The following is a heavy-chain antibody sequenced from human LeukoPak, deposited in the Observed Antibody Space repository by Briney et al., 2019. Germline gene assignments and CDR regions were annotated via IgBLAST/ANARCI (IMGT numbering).Heavy chain of an antibody. CDR2: ISSSGSTI. CDR1: GFTFSDYY. J-gene: IGHJ6*02. CDR3: ARDRSSGWSYGMDV. D-gene: IGHD6-19*01. V-gene: IGHV3-11*01. Sequence: GGSLRLSCAASGFTFSDYYMIWIRQAPGKGLEWVSYISSSGSTIYYADSVKGRFTISRDNAKNSLYLQMNSLRAEDTAVYYCARDRSSGWSYGMDVWGQGTTVTVSS.